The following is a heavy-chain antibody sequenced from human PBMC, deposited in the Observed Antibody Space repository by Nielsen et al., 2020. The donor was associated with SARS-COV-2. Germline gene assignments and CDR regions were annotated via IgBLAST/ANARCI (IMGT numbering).Heavy chain of an antibody. Sequence: SNASSVFFTSSNYLCLRHHAAEHGEGLVSVIFSDGSTNYAESVKGRITIYRDNSKNSMYLQMNSLRAEDTAVYYCAREGVGATRYFDYWGQGTLVTVSS. CDR1: VFFTSSNY. CDR3: AREGVGATRYFDY. V-gene: IGHV3-53*01. CDR2: IFSDGST. D-gene: IGHD1-26*01. J-gene: IGHJ4*02.